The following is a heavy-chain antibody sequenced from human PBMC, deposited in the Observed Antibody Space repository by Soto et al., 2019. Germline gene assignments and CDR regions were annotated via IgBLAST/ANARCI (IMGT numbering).Heavy chain of an antibody. J-gene: IGHJ6*02. CDR3: ARDFPYCSGGSCRGRYYYGMDV. Sequence: GASVKVSCKAVGYTFTSYYMHWVRQAPGKGLEWMGIINPSGGSTSYAQKFQGRVTMTRDTSTSTVYMELSSLRYEDTAVYYCARDFPYCSGGSCRGRYYYGMDVWGQGTTVTV. CDR2: INPSGGST. D-gene: IGHD2-15*01. V-gene: IGHV1-46*01. CDR1: GYTFTSYY.